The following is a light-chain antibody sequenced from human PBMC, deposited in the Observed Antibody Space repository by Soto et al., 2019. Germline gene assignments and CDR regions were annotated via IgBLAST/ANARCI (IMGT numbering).Light chain of an antibody. CDR2: AAS. CDR1: QSIDKW. Sequence: DSRVGQARSSGWAPVRAKNTITCRASQSIDKWLAWYQQKPGKAPKLLIYAASSLQSGVPSRFRGSGLGTDFTLTIRSLKPDDLETSFCRPPHSFPITFGDGTRLEIK. V-gene: IGKV1-12*01. J-gene: IGKJ5*01. CDR3: RPPHSFPIT.